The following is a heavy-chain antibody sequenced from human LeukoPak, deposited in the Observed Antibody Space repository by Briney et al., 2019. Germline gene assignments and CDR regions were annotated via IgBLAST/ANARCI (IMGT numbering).Heavy chain of an antibody. D-gene: IGHD3-22*01. V-gene: IGHV3-74*01. CDR3: VAYDSSGYYNY. J-gene: IGHJ4*02. CDR1: GFTFSNYR. Sequence: GGSLRLSCAASGFTFSNYRVHWVRQALGKGLVWVSHINSDESITNSADSVKGRFTISRDNAKNTLYLQMNSLRAEDTAVYYCVAYDSSGYYNYWGQGTLVTVSS. CDR2: INSDESIT.